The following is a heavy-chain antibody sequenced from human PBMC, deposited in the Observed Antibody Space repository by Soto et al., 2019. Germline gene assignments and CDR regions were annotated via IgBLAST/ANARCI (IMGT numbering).Heavy chain of an antibody. CDR1: VHTHYRL. CDR3: ARDPGPLYGDYAWFDL. V-gene: IGHV3-74*03. CDR2: INSVGSST. J-gene: IGHJ5*02. D-gene: IGHD4-17*01. Sequence: DVHLEESGGGLAHPGISVRLSCGLCVHTHYRLETLCAPRSRGEALVWVSRINSVGSSTTYADSVKGRFTISRDNAKNTLYLQMNSLRVEDTAVYYCARDPGPLYGDYAWFDLWGQGTLVTVSS.